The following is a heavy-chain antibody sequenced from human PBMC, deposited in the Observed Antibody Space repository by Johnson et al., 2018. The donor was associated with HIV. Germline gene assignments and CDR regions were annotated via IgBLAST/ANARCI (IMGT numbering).Heavy chain of an antibody. CDR3: ARARARVTFEI. V-gene: IGHV3-66*01. CDR1: GFTVSSNY. Sequence: VQLVESGGGLVQPGGSLRLSCAASGFTVSSNYMSWVRQAPGKGLEWVSVIYSGGSTYYADSVKGRFTISRDNSKNTLYLQMNSLRAEDTAVYYWARARARVTFEIWGQGTMVTVSS. J-gene: IGHJ3*02. CDR2: IYSGGST. D-gene: IGHD2-21*01.